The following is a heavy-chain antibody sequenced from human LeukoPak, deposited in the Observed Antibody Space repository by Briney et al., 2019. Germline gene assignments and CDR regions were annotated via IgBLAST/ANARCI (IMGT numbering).Heavy chain of an antibody. Sequence: PGGSLRLSCAASGFTFSSYSMNWVRQAPGKGLEWVANIKHDGSGKYYVDSVKGRFTISRDNAKNSLYLQMNSLRAEDTAAYYCARDQTPFVWGQGTLVTVSS. CDR3: ARDQTPFV. CDR1: GFTFSSYS. J-gene: IGHJ4*02. V-gene: IGHV3-7*01. CDR2: IKHDGSGK.